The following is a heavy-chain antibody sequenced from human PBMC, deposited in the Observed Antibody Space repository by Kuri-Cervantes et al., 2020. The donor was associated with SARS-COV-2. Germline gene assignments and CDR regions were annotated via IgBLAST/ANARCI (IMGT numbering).Heavy chain of an antibody. J-gene: IGHJ4*02. CDR3: ARQKFHYYDSSGYQGATDY. CDR1: GHSFTSYW. CDR2: IYPGDSDT. V-gene: IGHV5-51*01. Sequence: GGSLRLSCKGSGHSFTSYWIGWVRQMPGKGLEWMGIIYPGDSDTRYSPSFQGQVTISADKSISTAYLQWSSLKASDTAMYYCARQKFHYYDSSGYQGATDYWGQGTLVTVSS. D-gene: IGHD3-22*01.